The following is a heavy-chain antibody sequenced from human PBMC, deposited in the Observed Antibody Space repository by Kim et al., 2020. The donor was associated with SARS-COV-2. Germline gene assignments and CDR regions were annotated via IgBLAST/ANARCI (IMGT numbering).Heavy chain of an antibody. CDR1: GFTVSSNY. CDR2: IYSGGST. V-gene: IGHV3-66*01. CDR3: ARVSVATTLGAFDI. D-gene: IGHD5-12*01. J-gene: IGHJ3*02. Sequence: GGSLRLSCAASGFTVSSNYMSWVRQAPGKGLEWVSVIYSGGSTYYADSVKGRFTISRDNSKNTLYLQMNSLRAEDTAVYYCARVSVATTLGAFDIWGQGTMVTVSS.